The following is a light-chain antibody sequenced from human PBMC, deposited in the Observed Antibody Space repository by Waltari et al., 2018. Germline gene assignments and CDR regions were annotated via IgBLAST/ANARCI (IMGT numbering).Light chain of an antibody. Sequence: DIVMTQSPDSLAVSLGERATINCKSSQSILYTSNNKNHLAWYQQKPGQHPKLLIYWASTRESGVPDRFSGSGSGTDFTLTISSLQAEDVAVYYCQQYYTTPPYSFGQGTKLEIK. J-gene: IGKJ2*03. CDR2: WAS. V-gene: IGKV4-1*01. CDR1: QSILYTSNNKNH. CDR3: QQYYTTPPYS.